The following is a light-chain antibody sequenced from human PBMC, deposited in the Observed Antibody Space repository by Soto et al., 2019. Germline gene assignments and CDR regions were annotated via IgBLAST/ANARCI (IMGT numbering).Light chain of an antibody. J-gene: IGLJ2*01. CDR3: SSYAGGNNYVI. CDR2: EVN. CDR1: SSDVGGYDF. V-gene: IGLV2-8*01. Sequence: QSALTQPRSVSGSPGQSVTISCTGTSSDVGGYDFVSWYQQHPGKAPKLMIFEVNKRPSGVPDRFSGSKSGNTASLTVSGLQADDEAEYYCSSYAGGNNYVIFGGGTKLTVL.